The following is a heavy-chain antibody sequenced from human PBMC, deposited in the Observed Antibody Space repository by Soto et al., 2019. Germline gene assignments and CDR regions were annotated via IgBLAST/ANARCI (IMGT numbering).Heavy chain of an antibody. J-gene: IGHJ6*03. D-gene: IGHD2-15*01. CDR1: GGTFSSYT. V-gene: IGHV1-69*04. CDR3: ARDQGEVVAATPYYYYYMDV. CDR2: IIPILGIA. Sequence: ASVKVSCKASGGTFSSYTISWVRQAPGQGLEWMGRIIPILGIANYAQKFQGRVTITADKSTSTAYMELSSLRSEDTAVYYCARDQGEVVAATPYYYYYMDVWGKGTTVTVSS.